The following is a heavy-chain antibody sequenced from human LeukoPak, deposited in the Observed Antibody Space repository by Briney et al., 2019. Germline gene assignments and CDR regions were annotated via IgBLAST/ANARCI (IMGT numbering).Heavy chain of an antibody. CDR3: VRDKGLGRTERFDS. V-gene: IGHV3-53*01. J-gene: IGHJ4*02. CDR1: GFSVTTTY. Sequence: PGGSLRLSCGVSGFSVTTTYMTWVRQAPGKGLEWVSLIFGESMTTYADSVKGRFTISRDNSKNTVYLQMNRLRAEDTAMHFCVRDKGLGRTERFDSWGQGTLVTVST. CDR2: IFGESMT. D-gene: IGHD3/OR15-3a*01.